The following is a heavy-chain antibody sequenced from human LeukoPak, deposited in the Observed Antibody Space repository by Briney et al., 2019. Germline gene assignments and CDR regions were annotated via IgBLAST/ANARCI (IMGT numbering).Heavy chain of an antibody. CDR3: ARNIPSSWSWGWFDP. CDR1: GFTFSDYY. CDR2: ISSSGSTI. Sequence: KPGGSLRLSCAASGFTFSDYYMSWIRQAPGKGLEWVSYISSSGSTIYYADSVKGRFTISRDNAKHSLYVQMNSLRAEDTAVYYCARNIPSSWSWGWFDPWGQGTLVTVSS. V-gene: IGHV3-11*01. D-gene: IGHD6-13*01. J-gene: IGHJ5*02.